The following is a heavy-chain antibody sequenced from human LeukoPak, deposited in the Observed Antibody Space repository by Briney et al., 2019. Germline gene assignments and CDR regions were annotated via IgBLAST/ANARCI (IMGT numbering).Heavy chain of an antibody. V-gene: IGHV3-48*04. Sequence: GGSLRLSCAASGFTFSTYSMNWVRQAPGKGLEWVSYISSSSGIIYYADSVKGRFTISRDNSKNTLSLQMNSLRAEDTAVYYCAKGWDSSGVDSWGQGTLVTVSS. J-gene: IGHJ4*02. CDR1: GFTFSTYS. CDR3: AKGWDSSGVDS. D-gene: IGHD6-19*01. CDR2: ISSSSGII.